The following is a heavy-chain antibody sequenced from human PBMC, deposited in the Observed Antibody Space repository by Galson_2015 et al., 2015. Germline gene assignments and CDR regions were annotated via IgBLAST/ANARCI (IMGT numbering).Heavy chain of an antibody. CDR1: GFSLSTSGMR. Sequence: PALAKPTQTLTLTCSFSGFSLSTSGMRVSWIRQPPGKALEWLARIDWDDDGFYATSLRTRLSISKDTSKSQVGLTMINMDTADTATYYCARLGAPGDYADYWGPGILVTVSS. CDR2: IDWDDDG. D-gene: IGHD4-17*01. V-gene: IGHV2-70*04. CDR3: ARLGAPGDYADY. J-gene: IGHJ4*02.